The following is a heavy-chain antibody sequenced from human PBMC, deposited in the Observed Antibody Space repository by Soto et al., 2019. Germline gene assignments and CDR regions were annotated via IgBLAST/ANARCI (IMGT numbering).Heavy chain of an antibody. CDR3: ARQTPYSGGHPE. CDR2: INHSGST. J-gene: IGHJ4*02. D-gene: IGHD2-21*01. CDR1: GGSFSGYY. V-gene: IGHV4-34*01. Sequence: PSETLSLTCAVYGGSFSGYYWSWIRQPPGKGLEWIGEINHSGSTNYNPSLKSRVTISVDTSRNQFSLKLSSVTAADTAVYFCARQTPYSGGHPEWGQGTLVTVSS.